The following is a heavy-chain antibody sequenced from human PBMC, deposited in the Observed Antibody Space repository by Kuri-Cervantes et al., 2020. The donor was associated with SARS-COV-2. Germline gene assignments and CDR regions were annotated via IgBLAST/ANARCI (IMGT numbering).Heavy chain of an antibody. CDR1: GGSISSGSYY. Sequence: SETLSLTCTVSGGSISSGSYYWSWIRQPAGKGLEWIGRIYTSGSTNYNPSLKSRVTISVDTSKNQFSLKLSSVTAADTAVYYCARSDFWSGYYTLVFDYWGQGTLVTVSS. CDR3: ARSDFWSGYYTLVFDY. V-gene: IGHV4-61*02. CDR2: IYTSGST. D-gene: IGHD3-3*01. J-gene: IGHJ4*02.